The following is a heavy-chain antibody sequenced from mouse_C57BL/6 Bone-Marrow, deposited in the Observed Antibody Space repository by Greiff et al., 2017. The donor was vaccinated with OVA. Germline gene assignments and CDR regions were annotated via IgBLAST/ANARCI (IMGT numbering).Heavy chain of an antibody. D-gene: IGHD2-5*01. CDR3: ARFYYSNWFAY. J-gene: IGHJ3*01. V-gene: IGHV1-81*01. Sequence: VQLVESGAELARPGASVKLSCKASGYTFTSYGISWVKQRTGQGLEWIGEIYPRSGNTYYNEKFKGKATLTADKSSSTAYMELRSLTSEDSAVYFCARFYYSNWFAYWGQGTLVTVSA. CDR1: GYTFTSYG. CDR2: IYPRSGNT.